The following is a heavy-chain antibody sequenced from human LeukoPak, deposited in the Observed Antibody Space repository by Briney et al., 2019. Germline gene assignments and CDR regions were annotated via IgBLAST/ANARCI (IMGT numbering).Heavy chain of an antibody. J-gene: IGHJ3*02. CDR1: GFTFSSYG. CDR3: ASLIVVVPAAWEADAFDI. V-gene: IGHV3-30*03. CDR2: ISYDGSHK. D-gene: IGHD2-2*01. Sequence: GRSLRLSCAASGFTFSSYGMHWVRQAPGKGLEWVAVISYDGSHKSYADSVKGRFTISRDNSKNTLYLQMNSLRAEDTAVYYCASLIVVVPAAWEADAFDIWGQGTMVTVSS.